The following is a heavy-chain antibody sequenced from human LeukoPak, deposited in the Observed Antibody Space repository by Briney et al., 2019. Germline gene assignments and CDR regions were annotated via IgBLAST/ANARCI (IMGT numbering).Heavy chain of an antibody. Sequence: PGGSLRLSCAASGLTFSSYAMSWVRQAPGKGLEWVSAISGSGGSTYYADSVKGRFTISRDNSKNTLYLQMNSLRAEDTAIYYCAKDPEGIAVAGAYYFDYWGQGTLVTVSS. CDR2: ISGSGGST. CDR3: AKDPEGIAVAGAYYFDY. CDR1: GLTFSSYA. D-gene: IGHD6-19*01. J-gene: IGHJ4*02. V-gene: IGHV3-23*01.